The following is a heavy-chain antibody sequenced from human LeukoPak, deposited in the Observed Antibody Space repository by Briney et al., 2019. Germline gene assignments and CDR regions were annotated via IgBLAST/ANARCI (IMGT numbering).Heavy chain of an antibody. Sequence: PGGSLRLSCAASGFTFTSYSMNWVRQAPGKGLEWVSTISGGGGSTYYADSVKGRFTISRDNSKNSLYLQMNSLRAEDTAVYYCARDRKRRDGYNYGYWGQGTLVTVSS. CDR2: ISGGGGST. D-gene: IGHD5-24*01. V-gene: IGHV3-23*01. J-gene: IGHJ4*02. CDR1: GFTFTSYS. CDR3: ARDRKRRDGYNYGY.